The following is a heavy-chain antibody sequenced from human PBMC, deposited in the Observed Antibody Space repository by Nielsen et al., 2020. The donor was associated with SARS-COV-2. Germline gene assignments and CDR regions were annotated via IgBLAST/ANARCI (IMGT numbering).Heavy chain of an antibody. D-gene: IGHD3-10*01. CDR2: ISYDGSNK. CDR3: AKTGFAGLGLIYY. V-gene: IGHV3-30*18. J-gene: IGHJ4*02. CDR1: GFTFSSYG. Sequence: GGSLRLSCAASGFTFSSYGMHWVRQAPGKGLEWVAVISYDGSNKYYADSVKGRFTISRDNSKNTLYLQMNSLRAEDTAVYYCAKTGFAGLGLIYYWGQGTLVTVSS.